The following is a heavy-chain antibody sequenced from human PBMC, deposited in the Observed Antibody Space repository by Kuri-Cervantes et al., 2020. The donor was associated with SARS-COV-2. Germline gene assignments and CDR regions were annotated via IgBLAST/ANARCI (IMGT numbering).Heavy chain of an antibody. CDR2: INHSGST. Sequence: SETLSLTCAVYGGSFSGYYWSWIRQPSGKGLEWIGEINHSGSTNYNPSLKSRVTISVDTSKNQFSLKLSSVTAADTAVYYCARGGDYSNWFDPWGQGTLVTVSS. V-gene: IGHV4-34*01. CDR1: GGSFSGYY. J-gene: IGHJ5*02. CDR3: ARGGDYSNWFDP. D-gene: IGHD4-11*01.